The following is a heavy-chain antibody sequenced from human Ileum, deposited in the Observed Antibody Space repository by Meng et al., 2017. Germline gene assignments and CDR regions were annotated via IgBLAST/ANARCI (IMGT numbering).Heavy chain of an antibody. D-gene: IGHD1-14*01. CDR1: GVNVSGAIW. J-gene: IGHJ4*02. Sequence: VQLEESGPGLVQSSGTLSLTCAVSGVNVSGAIWLGWVRQPPGNGLEWIGEIFQSGSTNYNPSLKSRVSISVDKSKNHLSLSLSSVTAADTAVYYCAKAAAYNLDIWGQGALVTVSS. V-gene: IGHV4-4*02. CDR3: AKAAAYNLDI. CDR2: IFQSGST.